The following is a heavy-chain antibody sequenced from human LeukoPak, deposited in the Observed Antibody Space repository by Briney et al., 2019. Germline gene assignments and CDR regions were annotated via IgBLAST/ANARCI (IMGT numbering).Heavy chain of an antibody. Sequence: PGGSLRLSCAASGFTFSSYSMNWVRQAPGKGLEWVSSISSSSSYIYYADSVKGRFTISRDNAKSSLYLQMNSLRAEDTAVYYCARMGYQLLAFDYWGQGTLVTVSS. V-gene: IGHV3-21*01. D-gene: IGHD2-2*01. J-gene: IGHJ4*02. CDR2: ISSSSSYI. CDR1: GFTFSSYS. CDR3: ARMGYQLLAFDY.